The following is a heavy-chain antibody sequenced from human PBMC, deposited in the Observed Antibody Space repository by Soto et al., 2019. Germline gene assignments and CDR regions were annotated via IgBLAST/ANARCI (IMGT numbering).Heavy chain of an antibody. J-gene: IGHJ4*02. V-gene: IGHV3-74*03. CDR2: LSSDGFGA. CDR1: WFSLSPYW. D-gene: IGHD3-16*01. CDR3: ARDLGGPDY. Sequence: GGSLILSGAASWFSLSPYWMHWVRQAPGRGLEWVSRLSSDGFGAAYADSVKGRFFISRDIARNTLFLQMNSLRADDTAVYYCARDLGGPDYWGRGTSVTVSS.